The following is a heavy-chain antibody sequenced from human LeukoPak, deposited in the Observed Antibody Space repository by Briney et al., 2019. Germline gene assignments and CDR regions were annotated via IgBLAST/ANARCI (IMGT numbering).Heavy chain of an antibody. CDR1: VFTLISYV. Sequence: GGSLRHSCVSTVFTLISYVMHWVRQAPGRGLEGVAVISSDGKTEYVADSVKGGFTISRNNSNNPLSQLMNSLRADDTAVYYATKEAASGSRYSFDYWGQGTLVTVSS. V-gene: IGHV3-30*18. J-gene: IGHJ4*02. CDR2: ISSDGKTE. CDR3: TKEAASGSRYSFDY. D-gene: IGHD1-26*01.